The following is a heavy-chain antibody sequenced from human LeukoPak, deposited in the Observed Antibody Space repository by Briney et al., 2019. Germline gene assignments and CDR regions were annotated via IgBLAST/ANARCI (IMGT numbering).Heavy chain of an antibody. CDR3: ARDRYGGNSGEFDY. CDR2: IYYSGTT. V-gene: IGHV4-61*01. J-gene: IGHJ4*02. D-gene: IGHD4-23*01. Sequence: SETLSLTCTVSGYSITSGYFWGWIRQPPGKGLEWIGYIYYSGTTNYNPSLKSRVTILVDTSKNQFSLKVSSVTAADTAVYYCARDRYGGNSGEFDYWGQGTLVTVSS. CDR1: GYSITSGYF.